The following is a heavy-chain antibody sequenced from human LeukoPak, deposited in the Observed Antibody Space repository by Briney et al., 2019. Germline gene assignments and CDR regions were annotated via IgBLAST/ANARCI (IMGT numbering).Heavy chain of an antibody. J-gene: IGHJ4*02. V-gene: IGHV1-69*06. D-gene: IGHD3-22*01. CDR1: GGTFSSYA. CDR2: IIPIFGTA. CDR3: ARAVLYYYDSSGYFPFDY. Sequence: GASVKVSRKASGGTFSSYAISWVRQAPGQGLEWMGGIIPIFGTANYAQKFQGRVTITADKSTSTAYMELSSLRSEDTAVYYCARAVLYYYDSSGYFPFDYWGQGTLVTVSS.